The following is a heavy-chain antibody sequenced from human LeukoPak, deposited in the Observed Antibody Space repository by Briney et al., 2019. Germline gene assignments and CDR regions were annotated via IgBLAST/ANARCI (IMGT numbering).Heavy chain of an antibody. CDR3: ARADFVDAGPYLIGP. J-gene: IGHJ5*02. Sequence: ASVRVSCKTSGYSFTDYYIHWVRQAPGQGLEWMGWINTKSGRTSSARKFQGRVTMTRDPSITTVYMDMAWLTSDDTAIYFCARADFVDAGPYLIGPWGQGTLVTVSS. CDR2: INTKSGRT. V-gene: IGHV1-2*02. D-gene: IGHD3-3*01. CDR1: GYSFTDYY.